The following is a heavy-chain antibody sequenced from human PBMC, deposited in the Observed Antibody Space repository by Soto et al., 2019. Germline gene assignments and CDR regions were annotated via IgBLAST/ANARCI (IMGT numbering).Heavy chain of an antibody. CDR1: GGSFSGYY. CDR3: ARGQGGYFDY. CDR2: INHSGST. Sequence: QVQLQQWGAGLLKPSETLSLTCAVYGGSFSGYYWSWIRQPPGKGLEWIGEINHSGSTNYNPALKSRLTISVDTSKNQFSLKLSSVTAADTAVYYCARGQGGYFDYWGQGTLVTVSS. D-gene: IGHD3-16*01. J-gene: IGHJ4*02. V-gene: IGHV4-34*01.